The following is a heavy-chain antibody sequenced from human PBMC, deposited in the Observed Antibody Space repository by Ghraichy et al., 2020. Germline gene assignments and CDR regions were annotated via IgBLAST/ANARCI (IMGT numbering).Heavy chain of an antibody. CDR3: ARTYYYGSGSSNWFDP. CDR1: GGSISGYY. CDR2: LYYTGST. V-gene: IGHV4-59*08. J-gene: IGHJ5*02. Sequence: SETLSLTCTVSGGSISGYYWTWIRQPPGKGLEWIGYLYYTGSTYYNPSLKSRVTISVDTSKNQFSLKLSSVTAADTAIYYCARTYYYGSGSSNWFDPWGQGTLVSVSS. D-gene: IGHD3-10*01.